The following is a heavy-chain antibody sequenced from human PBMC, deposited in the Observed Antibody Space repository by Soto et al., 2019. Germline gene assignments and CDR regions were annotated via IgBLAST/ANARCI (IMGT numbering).Heavy chain of an antibody. Sequence: SEALSLTCTVSGGPVSSSNYYWSWIRQPPGKGLVGLGYIYYSGSASYTPSLKSRLTVSVDTSKTQFSLNLSSVTAADTAVYSCARVMGDWGTYYYYYSFDVWGQGSTVTVSS. CDR1: GGPVSSSNYY. CDR2: IYYSGSA. CDR3: ARVMGDWGTYYYYYSFDV. D-gene: IGHD3-16*01. V-gene: IGHV4-61*01. J-gene: IGHJ6*02.